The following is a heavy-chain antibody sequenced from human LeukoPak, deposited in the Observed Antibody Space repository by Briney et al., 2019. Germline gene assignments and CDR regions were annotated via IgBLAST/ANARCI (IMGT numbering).Heavy chain of an antibody. CDR3: ARGTTVVTPDGLVDYYYYYMDV. CDR2: ISADTGNT. J-gene: IGHJ6*03. D-gene: IGHD4-23*01. Sequence: ASVKVSCKASGYTFTYYGITWVRQAPGQGLEWMGWISADTGNTNYAQKVQGRVTMTTDTSTRTAYMELRSLRSDDTAVYYCARGTTVVTPDGLVDYYYYYMDVWGKGTTVTVSS. V-gene: IGHV1-18*01. CDR1: GYTFTYYG.